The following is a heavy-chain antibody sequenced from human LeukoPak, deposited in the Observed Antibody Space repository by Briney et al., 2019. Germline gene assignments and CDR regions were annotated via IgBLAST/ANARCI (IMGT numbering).Heavy chain of an antibody. CDR1: GFTFSSYG. V-gene: IGHV3-33*01. J-gene: IGHJ5*02. CDR2: IWYDGSNK. CDR3: ARDRCGGADCANWFDP. Sequence: PGGSLRLSCAASGFTFSSYGMQWVRQAPGKGLDWVAGIWYDGSNKNYADSVKGRFTISRDNSKNTLFPQMNSLRAEDTSVYFCARDRCGGADCANWFDPWGQGTLVIVSS. D-gene: IGHD2-21*02.